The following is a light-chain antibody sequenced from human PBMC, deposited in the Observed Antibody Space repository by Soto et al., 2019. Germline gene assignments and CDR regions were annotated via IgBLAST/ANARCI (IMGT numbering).Light chain of an antibody. CDR2: GAS. J-gene: IGKJ4*01. CDR3: QHYRTS. CDR1: QGVSSSS. Sequence: EIVLTQSPGTLSLSPGERATLSCRASQGVSSSSLDWYQQKPGQPPRLLIYGASSRATGIPDRFSGSGSGTDFTLTITRLEPEDFAVYYCQHYRTSFGGGTKVEIK. V-gene: IGKV3-20*01.